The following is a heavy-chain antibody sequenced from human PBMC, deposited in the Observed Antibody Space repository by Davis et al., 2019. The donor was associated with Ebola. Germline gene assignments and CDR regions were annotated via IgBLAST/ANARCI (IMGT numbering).Heavy chain of an antibody. J-gene: IGHJ4*02. V-gene: IGHV4-59*01. CDR1: GGSISNYY. Sequence: SETLSLTCTVSGGSISNYYWSWIRQPPGKGLEWIGYTDYSGSTNYNPSLKSRVTISVDTSKNQFSLKLSSVTAADTAVYYCARVWNDYGSGSYYDYWGQGILVTVSS. D-gene: IGHD3-10*01. CDR2: TDYSGST. CDR3: ARVWNDYGSGSYYDY.